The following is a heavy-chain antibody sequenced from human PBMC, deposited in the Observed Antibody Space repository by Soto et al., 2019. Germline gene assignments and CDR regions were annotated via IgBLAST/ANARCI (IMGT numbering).Heavy chain of an antibody. J-gene: IGHJ6*02. V-gene: IGHV4-34*01. Sequence: PSETLSLTCAVYGGSFSGYYWSWIRQPPGKGLEWIGEINHSGSTNYNPSLKSRVTISVDTSKNQFSLKLSSVTAADTAVYYCARDRRWSQYGSGWLPMDVWGQGTTVT. CDR3: ARDRRWSQYGSGWLPMDV. CDR1: GGSFSGYY. CDR2: INHSGST. D-gene: IGHD6-19*01.